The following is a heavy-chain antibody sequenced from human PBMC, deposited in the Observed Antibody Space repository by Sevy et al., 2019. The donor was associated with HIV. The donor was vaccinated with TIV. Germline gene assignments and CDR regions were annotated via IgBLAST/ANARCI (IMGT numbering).Heavy chain of an antibody. D-gene: IGHD6-13*01. V-gene: IGHV4-39*01. J-gene: IGHJ4*02. CDR1: GGSISSSSYY. CDR3: ASLPYSSPTDNFDY. CDR2: IYYSGST. Sequence: SDTLSLTCTVSGGSISSSSYYWGWIRQPPGKGLEWIGSIYYSGSTYYNPSLKSRVTISVDTSKNQFSLKLSSVTAADTAVYYCASLPYSSPTDNFDYWGQGTLVTVSS.